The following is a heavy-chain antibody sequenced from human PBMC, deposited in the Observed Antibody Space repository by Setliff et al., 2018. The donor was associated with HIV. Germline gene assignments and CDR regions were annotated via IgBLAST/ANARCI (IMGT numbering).Heavy chain of an antibody. J-gene: IGHJ4*03. CDR1: GFTVSSNY. V-gene: IGHV3-53*01. CDR2: IYSGGTT. CDR3: ARSPQGGYFDY. Sequence: PGESLKISCAASGFTVSSNYMNWVRQAPGKGLEWVSIIYSGGTTYYADSVKGRFTISRDNSKNTLYLQMNSLRVEDTAVYHCARSPQGGYFDYWGQGTLVTVFS.